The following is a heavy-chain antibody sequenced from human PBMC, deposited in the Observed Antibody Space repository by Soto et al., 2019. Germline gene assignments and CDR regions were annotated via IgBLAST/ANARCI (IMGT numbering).Heavy chain of an antibody. V-gene: IGHV4-59*01. CDR1: GGSLNSYY. CDR2: VSSTGST. CDR3: ARFSPPRKSYDSNPGWFDP. Sequence: SETLSVTCTVPGGSLNSYYWTWSRQSPWKGLEWIGYVSSTGSTNYNPSLKSRVILSLDTSTSEVSLSLTSVTAADAAVYFCARFSPPRKSYDSNPGWFDPWGQGIMVTVS. J-gene: IGHJ5*02. D-gene: IGHD3-22*01.